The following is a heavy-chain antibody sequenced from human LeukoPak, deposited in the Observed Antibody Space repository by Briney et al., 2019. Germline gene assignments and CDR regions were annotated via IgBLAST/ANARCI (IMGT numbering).Heavy chain of an antibody. D-gene: IGHD2-15*01. V-gene: IGHV4-39*01. Sequence: SETLSLTCTVSGGSISSSRDYWAWIRQPPGKGLEWIANIYYSGSTYYSPSLKSRVTISVDTSKNQFFLKLSSVTAADTAVYYCARIVVVVAATPNPSFDYWGQGNPGHRLL. CDR2: IYYSGST. CDR3: ARIVVVVAATPNPSFDY. CDR1: GGSISSSRDY. J-gene: IGHJ4*02.